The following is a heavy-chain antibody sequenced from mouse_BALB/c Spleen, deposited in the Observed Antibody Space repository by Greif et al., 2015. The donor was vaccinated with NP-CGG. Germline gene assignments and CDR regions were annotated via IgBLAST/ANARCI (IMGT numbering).Heavy chain of an antibody. CDR2: IYPGDGST. CDR1: GYTFTSYD. V-gene: IGHV1S56*01. CDR3: ARSMVTTAPYWYFDV. Sequence: QVQLQQSGPELVKPGALVKISCKASGYTFTSYDINWVKQRPGQGLEWIGWIYPGDGSTKYNEKFKGKATLTADKSSSTSYIQLSCLTSDNTAVYFCARSMVTTAPYWYFDVLGAGTTVSVSS. J-gene: IGHJ1*01. D-gene: IGHD1-2*01.